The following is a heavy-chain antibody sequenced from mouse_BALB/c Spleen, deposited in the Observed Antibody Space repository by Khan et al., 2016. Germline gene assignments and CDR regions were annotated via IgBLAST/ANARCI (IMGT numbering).Heavy chain of an antibody. Sequence: QVQLQQSGAELVRPGSSVKLSCKASGFSFSSYWMNWVKQRPGQGLEWIGQIYPGDGDTNYNGKFKGKVTLTGDKSSSTAFMQLSSLTSEDTAVYYCARGTPFANWGQGTLVTVSA. CDR2: IYPGDGDT. V-gene: IGHV1-80*01. CDR3: ARGTPFAN. D-gene: IGHD2-14*01. CDR1: GFSFSSYW. J-gene: IGHJ3*01.